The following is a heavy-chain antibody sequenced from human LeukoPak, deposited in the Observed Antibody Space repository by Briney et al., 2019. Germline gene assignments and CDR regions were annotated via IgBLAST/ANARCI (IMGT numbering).Heavy chain of an antibody. CDR2: ISSSSTYM. Sequence: GGSLRLSCAASGFTFSSYSMNWVRQAPGKGLEWVSSISSSSTYMYYADSVKGRFTISRDNAKNSLYLQMNSLRAEDTAVYCCARDRRYYDLWSGYSDYWGQGTRVTVSS. D-gene: IGHD3-3*01. J-gene: IGHJ4*02. CDR1: GFTFSSYS. V-gene: IGHV3-21*01. CDR3: ARDRRYYDLWSGYSDY.